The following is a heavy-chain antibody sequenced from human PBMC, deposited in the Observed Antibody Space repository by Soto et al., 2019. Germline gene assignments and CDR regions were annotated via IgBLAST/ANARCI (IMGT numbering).Heavy chain of an antibody. J-gene: IGHJ3*01. D-gene: IGHD2-2*01. CDR3: AHAYGGTSWPNDAFDV. V-gene: IGHV2-5*02. CDR2: IYWDDDT. CDR1: GFSLSADGVG. Sequence: ITLKESGPTLVKPTQTLTLTCSFSGFSLSADGVGVGWIRQPPGKALEWLALIYWDDDTRYRPSLKSRLTITTDSSKNQAVLTKTNMDPVDTATYYCAHAYGGTSWPNDAFDVWGQGTVVTVSS.